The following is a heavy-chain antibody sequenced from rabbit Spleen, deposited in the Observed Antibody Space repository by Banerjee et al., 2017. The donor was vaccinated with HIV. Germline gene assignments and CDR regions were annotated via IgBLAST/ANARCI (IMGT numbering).Heavy chain of an antibody. CDR3: VRDQAGDADYGPYYLNL. CDR1: GFDVRQYG. V-gene: IGHV1S8*01. CDR2: IDPIFGVS. D-gene: IGHD2-1*01. J-gene: IGHJ4*01. Sequence: QEQLVESGGGLVQPGGSLKLSCKVSGFDVRQYGVTWVRQAPGKGLEWIGYIDPIFGVSYYASWVNGRFTISSPDAQNTLYLQLNSLTAADTATYFCVRDQAGDADYGPYYLNLWGQGTLVTVS.